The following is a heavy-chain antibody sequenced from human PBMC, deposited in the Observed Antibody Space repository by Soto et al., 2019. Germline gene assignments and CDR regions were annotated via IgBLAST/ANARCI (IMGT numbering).Heavy chain of an antibody. J-gene: IGHJ4*02. CDR3: ARDPVGVTHFDY. CDR1: GSISTYY. D-gene: IGHD1-26*01. CDR2: IYYMGRT. Sequence: SETLSLTCTVGSISTYYWNWIRQPPGKGLEWIGYIYYMGRTNYNPSLKSRVTMSIDTSKNQFSLKLSSVTAADTAVYYCARDPVGVTHFDYWGQGALVTSPQ. V-gene: IGHV4-59*01.